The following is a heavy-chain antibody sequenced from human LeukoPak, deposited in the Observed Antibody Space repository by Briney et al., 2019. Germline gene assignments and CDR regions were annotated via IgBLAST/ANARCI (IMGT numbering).Heavy chain of an antibody. CDR3: TRGSSYDFWSGYYVAHFDY. Sequence: GGALRLSCTASGFTFGDYAMSWFRQAPGKGREWVGFIRSKAYGGTTEYAASVKGRFTISRDDSKSIAHLQMNSLKTEDTAVYYCTRGSSYDFWSGYYVAHFDYWGQGTLVTVSS. D-gene: IGHD3-3*01. J-gene: IGHJ4*02. CDR2: IRSKAYGGTT. CDR1: GFTFGDYA. V-gene: IGHV3-49*03.